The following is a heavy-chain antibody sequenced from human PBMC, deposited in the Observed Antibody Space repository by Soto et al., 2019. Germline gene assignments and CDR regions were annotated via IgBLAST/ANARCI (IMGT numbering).Heavy chain of an antibody. J-gene: IGHJ6*02. V-gene: IGHV1-8*01. CDR3: ARLLYQDCSSTSCSNIMDV. CDR1: GYTFTSYD. D-gene: IGHD2-2*01. Sequence: ASVKVSCKASGYTFTSYDINWVRQATGQGLEWMGWMNPNSGNTGYAQKFQGRVTMTRNTSISTAYMELSSLRSEDTAVYYCARLLYQDCSSTSCSNIMDVWGQGTTVTVSS. CDR2: MNPNSGNT.